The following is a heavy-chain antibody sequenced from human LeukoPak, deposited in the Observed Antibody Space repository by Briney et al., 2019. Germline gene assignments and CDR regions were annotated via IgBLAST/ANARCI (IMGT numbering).Heavy chain of an antibody. Sequence: SETLSLTCALSGGSITDYYYNWVRQPPGKGLEWIGEINHTGSTTYNPSPKSRVIIAVDTSKNQFSLKLSSVTAADTAVYYCARAEKYYYYMDVWGKGTTVTISS. J-gene: IGHJ6*03. CDR1: GGSITDYY. CDR3: ARAEKYYYYMDV. V-gene: IGHV4-34*01. CDR2: INHTGST.